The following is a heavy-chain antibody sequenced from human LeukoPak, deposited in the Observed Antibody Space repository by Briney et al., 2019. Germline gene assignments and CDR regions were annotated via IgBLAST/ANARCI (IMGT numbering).Heavy chain of an antibody. D-gene: IGHD6-13*01. Sequence: SETLSLTCAVSGDSISSGGYWWSWIRQHPGKGPGWIGYIYYSGSTYYNPSLKSRVTISVDTSKNQFSLKLSSVTAADTAVYYCARDRDSSSHFDYWGQGTLVTVSS. V-gene: IGHV4-31*11. CDR1: GDSISSGGYW. CDR2: IYYSGST. J-gene: IGHJ4*02. CDR3: ARDRDSSSHFDY.